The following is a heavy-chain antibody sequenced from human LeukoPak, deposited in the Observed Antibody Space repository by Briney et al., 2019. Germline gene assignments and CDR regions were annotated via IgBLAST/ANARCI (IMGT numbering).Heavy chain of an antibody. CDR3: ARRGAYYYYGMDV. CDR2: ISSSGSTI. CDR1: GFTFSSYE. J-gene: IGHJ6*02. V-gene: IGHV3-48*03. Sequence: GGSLRLSCAASGFTFSSYEMNWVRQAPGKGLEWVSYISSSGSTIYYADSVKGRFTISRDNAKNSLYLQMNSLRAEDTAVYYCARRGAYYYYGMDVWGQGTTVTVSS. D-gene: IGHD3-10*01.